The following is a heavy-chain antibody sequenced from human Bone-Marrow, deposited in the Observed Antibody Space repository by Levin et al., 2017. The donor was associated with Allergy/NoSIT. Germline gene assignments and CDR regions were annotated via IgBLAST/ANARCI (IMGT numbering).Heavy chain of an antibody. D-gene: IGHD3-3*01. Sequence: GESLKISCAASGFPFSSYSLAWVRQAPGKGLEYISVITSSGSDTYYADSVRGRFTISRDNSKKTLYLLMNSLRAEDTAVFYCAKVPKVFGEVPEHFDSWGQGTLVTVSS. CDR1: GFPFSSYS. V-gene: IGHV3-23*01. CDR3: AKVPKVFGEVPEHFDS. CDR2: ITSSGSDT. J-gene: IGHJ4*02.